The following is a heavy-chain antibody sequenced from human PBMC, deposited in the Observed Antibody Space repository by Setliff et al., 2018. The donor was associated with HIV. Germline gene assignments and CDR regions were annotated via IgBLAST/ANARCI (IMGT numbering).Heavy chain of an antibody. CDR3: ARRGAYYDILTGYRSHYFDY. D-gene: IGHD3-9*01. CDR1: GGSISSSSHY. V-gene: IGHV4-39*01. J-gene: IGHJ4*02. Sequence: SETLSLTCTVSGGSISSSSHYWGWIRQPPGKGLEWIGSIYFSGSTYYNPSLKSRVTISVDTSKNQFSLKLSSVTAADTAVYYCARRGAYYDILTGYRSHYFDYWGQGTLVTVS. CDR2: IYFSGST.